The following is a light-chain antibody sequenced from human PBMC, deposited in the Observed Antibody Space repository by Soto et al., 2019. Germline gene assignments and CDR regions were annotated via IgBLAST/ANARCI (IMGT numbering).Light chain of an antibody. CDR2: DAS. CDR3: QQYGSSPLT. CDR1: QSVSTY. Sequence: ENVLTQSASTLSLSPGERATLSCRASQSVSTYLAWYQQRPGQAPRLLIYDASYRATDIPPRFSGSGSGTDFTLTISSLEPEDFAVYYCQQYGSSPLTFGGGTKVDNK. J-gene: IGKJ4*01. V-gene: IGKV3-11*01.